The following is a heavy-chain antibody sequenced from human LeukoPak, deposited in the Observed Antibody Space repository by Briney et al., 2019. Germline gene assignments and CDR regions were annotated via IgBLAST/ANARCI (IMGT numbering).Heavy chain of an antibody. CDR3: AKDPPGHYDSSGYYPQH. Sequence: GRSLRLSCAASGFTFSTYSINWVRQAPGKGLEWVSSISSSSSYIYYADSVKGRFTISRDNAKNSLYLQMNSLRAEDTAVYYCAKDPPGHYDSSGYYPQHWGQGTLVTVSS. CDR2: ISSSSSYI. CDR1: GFTFSTYS. D-gene: IGHD3-22*01. J-gene: IGHJ1*01. V-gene: IGHV3-21*04.